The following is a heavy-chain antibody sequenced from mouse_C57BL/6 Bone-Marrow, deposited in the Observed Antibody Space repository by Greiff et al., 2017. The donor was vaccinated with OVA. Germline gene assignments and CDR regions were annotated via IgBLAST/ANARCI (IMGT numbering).Heavy chain of an antibody. CDR3: AGSSIYYDYEAWFAY. V-gene: IGHV14-3*01. CDR2: IDPANGNP. J-gene: IGHJ3*01. D-gene: IGHD2-4*01. Sequence: EVKLVESVAELVRPGASVKLSCTAPGFNIKNTYMHWVKQRPEQGLEWIGRIDPANGNPKYAPKFQGKATITADTTSNTAYLQLSSLTSEDTAIYYCAGSSIYYDYEAWFAYWGQGTLVTVSA. CDR1: GFNIKNTY.